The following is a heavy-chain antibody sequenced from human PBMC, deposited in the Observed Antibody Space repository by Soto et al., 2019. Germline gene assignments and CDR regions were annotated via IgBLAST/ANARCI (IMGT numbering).Heavy chain of an antibody. J-gene: IGHJ6*04. V-gene: IGHV3-48*01. CDR2: ISSSSTTI. Sequence: PGGSLILSCAASGFTFSSYSMNWVRQAPGKGLEWVSYISSSSTTIYYADSVKGRITISRDNAKNSLYLQMNSLGAEDTAVYYCARGLPMDVWGKGTTVTVSS. CDR3: ARGLPMDV. CDR1: GFTFSSYS.